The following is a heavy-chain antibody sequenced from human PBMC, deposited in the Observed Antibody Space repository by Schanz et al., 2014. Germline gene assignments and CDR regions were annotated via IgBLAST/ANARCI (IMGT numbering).Heavy chain of an antibody. D-gene: IGHD2-2*01. CDR2: FIPILDVG. CDR1: RSTFSSYT. CDR3: ARGAMPGTFDI. Sequence: QVQLVQSGAEAKKPGSSVKVSCKASRSTFSSYTISWVRQARGQGLEWMGRFIPILDVGNYAQQFQGRVTFTADKSASTAYMELSSLRYEDTALYYCARGAMPGTFDIWGQGTMVTVSS. J-gene: IGHJ3*02. V-gene: IGHV1-69*02.